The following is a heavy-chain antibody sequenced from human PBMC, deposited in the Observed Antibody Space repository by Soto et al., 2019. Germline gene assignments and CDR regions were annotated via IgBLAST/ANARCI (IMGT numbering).Heavy chain of an antibody. CDR1: GYTFTSYA. D-gene: IGHD3-10*01. CDR3: ARFMVRGIIGP. CDR2: MNPNSGNT. J-gene: IGHJ5*02. Sequence: ASVKVSCKASGYTFTSYAMHWVRQATGQGLEWMGWMNPNSGNTGYAQKFQGRVTMSRDTSTNTAYMELSSLRSEDTAVYYCARFMVRGIIGPWGQGTQVTVSS. V-gene: IGHV1-8*02.